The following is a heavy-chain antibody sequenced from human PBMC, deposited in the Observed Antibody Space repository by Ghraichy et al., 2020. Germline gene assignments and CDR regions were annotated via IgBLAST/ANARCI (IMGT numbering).Heavy chain of an antibody. CDR3: ARGVDTAYYYYGMDV. CDR2: IYYSGGT. CDR1: GGSVSSAGYY. V-gene: IGHV4-61*08. D-gene: IGHD5-18*01. J-gene: IGHJ6*02. Sequence: SETLSLTCTVSGGSVSSAGYYWSWIRQPPGKGLEWIGYIYYSGGTNYKPSLKSRVTMSLDSSKNQFSLKLSSVTAADTAVYYGARGVDTAYYYYGMDVWGQGTTVTVAS.